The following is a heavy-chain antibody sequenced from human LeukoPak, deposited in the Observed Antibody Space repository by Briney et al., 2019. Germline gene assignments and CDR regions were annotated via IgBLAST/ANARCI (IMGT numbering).Heavy chain of an antibody. CDR2: INPSGGST. J-gene: IGHJ5*02. D-gene: IGHD3-10*01. Sequence: ASVKVSCKASGYTFTSYYMHWVRQAPGQGLEWMGIINPSGGSTSYAQRFQGRVTMTRDTSTSTVYMELSSLRCGDTAVYYCARDPTYGSGSTNWFDPWGQGTLVTVSS. V-gene: IGHV1-46*01. CDR3: ARDPTYGSGSTNWFDP. CDR1: GYTFTSYY.